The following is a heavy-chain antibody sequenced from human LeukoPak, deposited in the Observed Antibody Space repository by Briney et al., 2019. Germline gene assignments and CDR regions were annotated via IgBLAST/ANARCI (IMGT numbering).Heavy chain of an antibody. Sequence: ASVKVSCKASGYTFSGYYMHWVRQAPGQGLEWMGWISPHSGGTNYEQKFQGRVSTTRDTSISTAYMELSRLRSDDTAVYYCARAGLDCSSITCNSNFDYWGQGTLVTVSS. D-gene: IGHD2-2*01. CDR3: ARAGLDCSSITCNSNFDY. CDR1: GYTFSGYY. J-gene: IGHJ4*02. CDR2: ISPHSGGT. V-gene: IGHV1-2*02.